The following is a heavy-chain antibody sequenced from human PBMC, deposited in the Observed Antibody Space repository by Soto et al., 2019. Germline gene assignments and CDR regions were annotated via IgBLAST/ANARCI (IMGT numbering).Heavy chain of an antibody. CDR2: IYQSGST. D-gene: IGHD1-1*01. Sequence: QLQLQESGSRLVRPSQTLSLTCAVSGGSLSSDGYSWNWIRQPPGKGLEWIGYIYQSGSTSYNPSLKSRVSISIDMSKKQFSLRLTSVTAAAAAVYSCARADWNHLLDYWGQGTLISVSS. J-gene: IGHJ4*02. CDR1: GGSLSSDGYS. V-gene: IGHV4-30-2*01. CDR3: ARADWNHLLDY.